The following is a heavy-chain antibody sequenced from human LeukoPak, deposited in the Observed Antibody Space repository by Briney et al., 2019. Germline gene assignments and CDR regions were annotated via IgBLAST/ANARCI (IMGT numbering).Heavy chain of an antibody. CDR1: GSSFASHW. CDR3: ARHEADCGGDCYPEYFQH. V-gene: IGHV5-51*01. D-gene: IGHD2-21*01. Sequence: GESLKISCKGSGSSFASHWIGRVRQMPGKGLEWMGIIYPGDSDTRYSPSFQGQVTISADKSISTAYLQWSSLKASDTAMYYCARHEADCGGDCYPEYFQHWGQGTLVTVSS. CDR2: IYPGDSDT. J-gene: IGHJ1*01.